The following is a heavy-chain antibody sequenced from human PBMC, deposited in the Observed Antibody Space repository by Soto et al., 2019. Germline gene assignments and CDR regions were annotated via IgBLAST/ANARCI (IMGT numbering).Heavy chain of an antibody. CDR3: ARGWGSNYDSSGGMDV. CDR1: GGTFSSYA. D-gene: IGHD3-16*01. Sequence: QVQLVQSGAEVKKPGSSVKVSCKASGGTFSSYAVSWVRQAPGQGLEWMGGIIPIFGTANYAQKFQGRVTITADKSTSTAYMELSSLRSEDTAVYYCARGWGSNYDSSGGMDVWGQGTTVTVSS. CDR2: IIPIFGTA. V-gene: IGHV1-69*06. J-gene: IGHJ6*02.